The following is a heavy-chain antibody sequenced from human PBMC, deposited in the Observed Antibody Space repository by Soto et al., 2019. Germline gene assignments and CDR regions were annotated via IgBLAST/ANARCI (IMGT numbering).Heavy chain of an antibody. V-gene: IGHV1-69*06. CDR1: GGNSNSFS. CDR2: IVPLSGTP. D-gene: IGHD3-16*01. J-gene: IGHJ4*02. Sequence: QVRLVQSGAEVKNPGSSVKLSCKVSGGNSNSFSIAWVRQAPGQGLQWLGTIVPLSGTPNHAQQFQDRVTITADTSTTTAYLELSSLRSEDTAIYYCAIDWRQMSRGGFFDYWGQGSLVTISS. CDR3: AIDWRQMSRGGFFDY.